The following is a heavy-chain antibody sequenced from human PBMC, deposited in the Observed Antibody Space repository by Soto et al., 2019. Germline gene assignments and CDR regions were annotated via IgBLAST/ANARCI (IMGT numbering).Heavy chain of an antibody. D-gene: IGHD3-22*01. Sequence: GGSLRLSCAASGFTFSSYSMNWVRQAPGKGLEWVSYISSSSSTIYYADSVKGRFNISRDNAKNSLYLQMNSLRDEDTAVYYCASHLFFDSSGYNFDYWGQGTLVTVSS. V-gene: IGHV3-48*02. CDR1: GFTFSSYS. J-gene: IGHJ4*02. CDR3: ASHLFFDSSGYNFDY. CDR2: ISSSSSTI.